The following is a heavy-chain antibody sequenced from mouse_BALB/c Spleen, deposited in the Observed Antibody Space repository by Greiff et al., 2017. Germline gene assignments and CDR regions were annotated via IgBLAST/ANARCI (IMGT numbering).Heavy chain of an antibody. J-gene: IGHJ2*01. Sequence: EVKLMESGGGLVKPGGSLKLSCAASGFAFSSYDMSWVRQTPEKRLEWVEYISSGGGSTYYPDTVKGRFTISRDNAKTTLYLQMSSLKSEDTAMYYCARQPRRLRYFDYWGQGTTLTVSS. V-gene: IGHV5-12-1*01. CDR3: ARQPRRLRYFDY. D-gene: IGHD1-2*01. CDR1: GFAFSSYD. CDR2: ISSGGGST.